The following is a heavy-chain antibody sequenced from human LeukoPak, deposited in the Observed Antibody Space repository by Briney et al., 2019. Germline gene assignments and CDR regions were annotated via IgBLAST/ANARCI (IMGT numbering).Heavy chain of an antibody. CDR1: GGTFSSYA. J-gene: IGHJ3*02. V-gene: IGHV1-69*06. Sequence: SVKVSCKASGGTFSSYAISWVRQAPGQGLEWMGGIIPIFGTANYAQKFQGRVTITADKSTSTAYIELSSLRSEDTAVYYCASDTVTYRNAAFDIWGQGTMVTVSS. CDR2: IIPIFGTA. CDR3: ASDTVTYRNAAFDI. D-gene: IGHD4-17*01.